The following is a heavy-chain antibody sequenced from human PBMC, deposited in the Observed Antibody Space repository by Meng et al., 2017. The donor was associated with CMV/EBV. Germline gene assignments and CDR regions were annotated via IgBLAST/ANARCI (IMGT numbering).Heavy chain of an antibody. CDR3: ARIRKSGIAVAGTVYYYYYGMDV. CDR2: IDWDDDK. V-gene: IGHV2-70*20. J-gene: IGHJ6*02. CDR1: GFLLSTSGMR. D-gene: IGHD6-19*01. Sequence: SGPTLVKPTQTLTLTCTFSGFLLSTSGMRVSWVRQPPGKALEWLALIDWDDDKYYSNSLKTRLTISKDTSKNQVVLTMTNMDPVDTATYYCARIRKSGIAVAGTVYYYYYGMDVWGQGTTVTVSS.